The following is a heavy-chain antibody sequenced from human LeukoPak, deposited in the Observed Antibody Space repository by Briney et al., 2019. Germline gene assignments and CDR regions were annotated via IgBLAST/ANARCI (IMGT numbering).Heavy chain of an antibody. CDR1: GYTFSSSA. CDR2: ISASGGST. J-gene: IGHJ4*02. V-gene: IGHV3-23*01. CDR3: ARERIWGSYRYFDY. D-gene: IGHD3-16*02. Sequence: GGSLRLSCAASGYTFSSSAMSWVRQVPGKGLEWVSGISASGGSTYYADSVRGRFTISRDNAKNSLYLQMNSLRAEDTAIYYCARERIWGSYRYFDYWGQGTLVTVSS.